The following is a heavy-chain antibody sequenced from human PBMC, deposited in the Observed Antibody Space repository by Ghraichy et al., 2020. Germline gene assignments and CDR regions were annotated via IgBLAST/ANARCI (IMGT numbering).Heavy chain of an antibody. CDR2: ISGGGGST. Sequence: GGSLRLSCAASGFTFSSYAMSWVRQAPGKGLEWVSIISGGGGSTYYADSVKGRFIISRDYSKNTLSLQMNSLRVEDTAVYYCAKIPSGICSGGTCYLVYWGQGTLVTVSS. CDR3: AKIPSGICSGGTCYLVY. CDR1: GFTFSSYA. J-gene: IGHJ4*02. D-gene: IGHD2-15*01. V-gene: IGHV3-23*01.